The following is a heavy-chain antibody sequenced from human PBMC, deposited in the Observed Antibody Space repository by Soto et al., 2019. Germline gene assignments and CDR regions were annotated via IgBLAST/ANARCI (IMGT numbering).Heavy chain of an antibody. D-gene: IGHD1-26*01. CDR1: GFSVSSNY. CDR3: ARHRHPRGTVGATSPLDP. CDR2: HYSGGST. Sequence: GSLRLSCAISGFSVSSNYLSWVRQAPGKGLEWVSVHYSGGSTYYADSVQGRFTISRNKSNNTLYLQMRRVRAEDTAVYFCARHRHPRGTVGATSPLDPWGQGTQVTVSS. V-gene: IGHV3-53*01. J-gene: IGHJ5*02.